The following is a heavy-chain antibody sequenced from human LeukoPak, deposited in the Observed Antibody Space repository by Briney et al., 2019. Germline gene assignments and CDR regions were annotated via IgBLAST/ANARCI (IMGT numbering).Heavy chain of an antibody. D-gene: IGHD3-10*01. J-gene: IGHJ4*02. Sequence: PGRSLRLSCAASGFTFSSYAMSWVRRAPGKGLEWVSAISGSGGSTYYADSVKGRFTISRDNSKNTLYLQMNSLRAEDTAVYYCAKDHTPFRDYFDYWGQGTLVTVSS. CDR3: AKDHTPFRDYFDY. V-gene: IGHV3-23*01. CDR2: ISGSGGST. CDR1: GFTFSSYA.